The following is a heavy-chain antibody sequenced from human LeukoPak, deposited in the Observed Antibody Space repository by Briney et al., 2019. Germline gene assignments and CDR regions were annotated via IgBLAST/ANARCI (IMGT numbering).Heavy chain of an antibody. CDR2: IKGRTDGGST. CDR1: GFTFSSAW. V-gene: IGHV3-15*01. D-gene: IGHD5-24*01. Sequence: GGSLRLSCAASGFTFSSAWMTWVHQPPGKGLEWVGFIKGRTDGGSTDYSAPVKGRFTVSRDDSKNTIYLQMNSLKTEDSAVYYCAAEFYSNGYNYWGQGTPVTVSS. CDR3: AAEFYSNGYNY. J-gene: IGHJ4*02.